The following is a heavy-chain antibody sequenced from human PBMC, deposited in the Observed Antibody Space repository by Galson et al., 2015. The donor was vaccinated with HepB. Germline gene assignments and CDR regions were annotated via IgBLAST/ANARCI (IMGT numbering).Heavy chain of an antibody. D-gene: IGHD4-17*01. Sequence: SVKVSCKASGYTYTSYGISWVRQAPGQGLEWMGWISAYNGNTNYAQKLQGRVTMTIDTSTSTAYMELRSLRSDDTAVYYCARSAVTTSSRKYNWFDPWGQGTLVTVSS. CDR2: ISAYNGNT. V-gene: IGHV1-18*01. CDR1: GYTYTSYG. J-gene: IGHJ5*02. CDR3: ARSAVTTSSRKYNWFDP.